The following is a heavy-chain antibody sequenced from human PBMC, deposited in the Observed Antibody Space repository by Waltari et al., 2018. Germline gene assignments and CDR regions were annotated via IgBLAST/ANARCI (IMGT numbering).Heavy chain of an antibody. CDR1: GFQLGRSG. Sequence: LLECGVAVVQPGRFLGLPCGPAGFQLGRSGLDCVVGGVGQAPGKGLEWVAVIWYDGSTKYYSDSVKGRFSISRDNDKNMLYLEMKSLSVEDTAVYYCVKEGDFWSSPKYYFDSWGPGTPVTVSS. V-gene: IGHV3-33*06. CDR3: VKEGDFWSSPKYYFDS. J-gene: IGHJ4*02. CDR2: IWYDGSTK. D-gene: IGHD3-3*01.